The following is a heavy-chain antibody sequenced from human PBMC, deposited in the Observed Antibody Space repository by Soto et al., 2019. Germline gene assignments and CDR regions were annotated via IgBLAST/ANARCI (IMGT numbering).Heavy chain of an antibody. CDR3: ASYRATVMEDSYYYYGMEV. D-gene: IGHD5-18*01. CDR1: GYTFTSNG. V-gene: IGHV1-18*01. J-gene: IGHJ6*02. Sequence: ASVQVSCKASGYTFTSNGISWVRQAPGQGLEWMGWISAYNGNTNYAQKLQGRVTMTTDKSTSTAYMELRSLRSDDTAVYYRASYRATVMEDSYYYYGMEVWG. CDR2: ISAYNGNT.